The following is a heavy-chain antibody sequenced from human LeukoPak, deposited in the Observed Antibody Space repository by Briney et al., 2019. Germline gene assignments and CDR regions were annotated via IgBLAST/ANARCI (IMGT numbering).Heavy chain of an antibody. CDR2: INPNSGGT. Sequence: GASVKVSCKASGYTFTGYYMHWVRQAPGQGLEWMGWINPNSGGTNYAQKFQGRVTMTRDTSISTAYMELSRLRSDDTAVYYCARDYGDYVLYFDYWGQGTLVTVSS. V-gene: IGHV1-2*02. CDR3: ARDYGDYVLYFDY. J-gene: IGHJ4*02. CDR1: GYTFTGYY. D-gene: IGHD4-17*01.